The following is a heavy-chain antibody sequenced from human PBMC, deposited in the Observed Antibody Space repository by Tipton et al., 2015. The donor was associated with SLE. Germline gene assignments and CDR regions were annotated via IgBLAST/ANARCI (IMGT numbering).Heavy chain of an antibody. CDR2: IYYSGTT. CDR3: ARSLNWIYPLES. CDR1: GDSISRGGYS. Sequence: TLSLTCTVSGDSISRGGYSWTWIRQPPGKGLEWIGYIYYSGTTDYNPSLKGRVTISVDMSENHFSLNLDSVTAADTAVYYCARSLNWIYPLESWGQGALVIVSS. V-gene: IGHV4-30-2*01. D-gene: IGHD1-7*01. J-gene: IGHJ5*02.